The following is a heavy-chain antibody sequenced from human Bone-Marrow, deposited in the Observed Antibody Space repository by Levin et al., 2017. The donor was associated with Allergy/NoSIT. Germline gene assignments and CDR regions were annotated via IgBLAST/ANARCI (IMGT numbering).Heavy chain of an antibody. V-gene: IGHV4-34*01. D-gene: IGHD2-15*01. CDR1: GGSFNDYY. CDR3: ASRRGSWPTYRNRAEYYFDS. J-gene: IGHJ4*02. CDR2: MNHSGSS. Sequence: SETLSLSCAVSGGSFNDYYWTWIRQPPGKGLEWIGEMNHSGSSNYNPSLNGRVTISLDTSKNHFSLNLRSVAAADTAVYYCASRRGSWPTYRNRAEYYFDSWGQGTLVTVSS.